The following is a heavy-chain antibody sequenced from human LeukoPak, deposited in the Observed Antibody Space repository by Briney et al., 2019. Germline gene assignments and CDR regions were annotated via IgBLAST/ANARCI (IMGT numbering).Heavy chain of an antibody. V-gene: IGHV4-30-4*01. D-gene: IGHD3-22*01. J-gene: IGHJ4*02. CDR1: GGSISSGGYY. CDR2: IYYSGST. CDR3: ARGDYDSSGYYQCDY. Sequence: PSQTLSLTCTVSGGSISSGGYYWSWIRQPPGKGLEWIGYIYYSGSTYYNPSLKSRVTISVDTSKNQFSLKLSSVTAADTAVYYCARGDYDSSGYYQCDYWGQGTLVTVSS.